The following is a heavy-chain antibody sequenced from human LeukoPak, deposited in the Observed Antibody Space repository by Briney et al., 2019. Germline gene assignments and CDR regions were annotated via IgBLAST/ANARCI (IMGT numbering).Heavy chain of an antibody. V-gene: IGHV3-69-1*02. CDR1: GFTLSSYA. Sequence: PGGSLRLSCAASGFTLSSYAMSWVRQGPGKGLEWVSAISVSGNTYHADSVKGRFTISRDNAKNSLYLQMNSLRAEDTAVYYCARDFDHWDFDYWGQGTLVTVSS. J-gene: IGHJ4*02. CDR2: ISVSGNT. D-gene: IGHD3-9*01. CDR3: ARDFDHWDFDY.